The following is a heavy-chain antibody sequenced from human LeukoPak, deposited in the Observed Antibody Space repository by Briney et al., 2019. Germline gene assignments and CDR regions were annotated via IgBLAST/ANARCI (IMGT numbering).Heavy chain of an antibody. V-gene: IGHV3-7*05. Sequence: AWARRPSCAASGFSFSSDRGGWRRKAPGKGLEWVANIKQDGSEKYYLDSVKGRFTISRDNANNSLYLQMNSLRAEDTAVYFCARVKTPGPIDYWGQGTLVTVSS. CDR1: GFSFSSDR. CDR3: ARVKTPGPIDY. CDR2: IKQDGSEK. J-gene: IGHJ4*02. D-gene: IGHD7-27*01.